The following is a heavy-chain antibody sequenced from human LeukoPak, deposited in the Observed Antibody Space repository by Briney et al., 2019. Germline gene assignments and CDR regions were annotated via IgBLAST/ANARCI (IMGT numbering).Heavy chain of an antibody. D-gene: IGHD3-10*01. J-gene: IGHJ1*01. CDR3: ARLGGSGSWELYFQH. V-gene: IGHV5-51*01. CDR1: GYSFTNYW. CDR2: IYPGDYDT. Sequence: GESLQISCKGSGYSFTNYWIGWGRQMPGKGLEWMGIIYPGDYDTRYSPSFQGQVTISADKSISTAYLQWSSLKASDTAMYYCARLGGSGSWELYFQHWGQGTLVTVSS.